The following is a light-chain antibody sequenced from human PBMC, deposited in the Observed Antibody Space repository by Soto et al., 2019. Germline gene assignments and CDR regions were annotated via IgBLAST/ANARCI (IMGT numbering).Light chain of an antibody. J-gene: IGLJ2*01. CDR3: SSFASSIPLV. Sequence: QSALTQPASVSGSPGQSITISCTGTSSDVGGYNYVSWYQQHPGKAPKLLICDVTNRPSGVSNRFSGSKSGNTASLTISGLQTKDEADYYCSSFASSIPLVFGGGTKVTVL. CDR2: DVT. CDR1: SSDVGGYNY. V-gene: IGLV2-14*03.